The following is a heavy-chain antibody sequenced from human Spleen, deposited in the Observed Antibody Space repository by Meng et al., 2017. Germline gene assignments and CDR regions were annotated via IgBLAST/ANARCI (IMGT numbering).Heavy chain of an antibody. CDR2: INHSGST. D-gene: IGHD4-11*01. Sequence: QVHLWQWGARLLTPSESLSPTGVVSGGSVSDYYWSWIRQPPGKGLEWIGEINHSGSTNYNPSLESRATISVDTSQNNLSRKLSSVTAADSAVYYCARGPTTMAHDFDYWGQGTLVTVSS. CDR3: ARGPTTMAHDFDY. J-gene: IGHJ4*02. CDR1: GGSVSDYY. V-gene: IGHV4-34*01.